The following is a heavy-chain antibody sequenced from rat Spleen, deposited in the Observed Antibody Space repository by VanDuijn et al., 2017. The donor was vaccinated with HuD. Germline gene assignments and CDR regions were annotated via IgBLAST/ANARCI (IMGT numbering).Heavy chain of an antibody. J-gene: IGHJ2*01. Sequence: EVQLVESGGVLVQPGRSMKLSCAASGFTFSSFAMAWVRPAPKKGLEWIATITSGGSYTYYPDSVKGRFTISRDNAKTTLYLQMDSLRSEDTATYYCTRIAPGFDYWGQGVMVTVSS. CDR1: GFTFSSFA. V-gene: IGHV5-25*01. CDR3: TRIAPGFDY. CDR2: ITSGGSYT. D-gene: IGHD1-4*01.